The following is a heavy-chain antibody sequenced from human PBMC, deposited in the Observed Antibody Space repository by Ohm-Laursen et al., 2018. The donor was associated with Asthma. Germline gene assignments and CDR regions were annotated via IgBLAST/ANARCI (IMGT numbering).Heavy chain of an antibody. CDR3: ARDFLYRTTVTTYEDNAFDI. V-gene: IGHV3-33*08. D-gene: IGHD4-17*01. CDR2: IWYDGSNK. J-gene: IGHJ3*02. CDR1: GFTFSSYG. Sequence: SLRLSCAASGFTFSSYGMHWVRQAPGKGLEWVAVIWYDGSNKYYADSVKGRFTISRDNSKNTLYLQMNSLRAEDTAVYYCARDFLYRTTVTTYEDNAFDIWGQGTMVTVSS.